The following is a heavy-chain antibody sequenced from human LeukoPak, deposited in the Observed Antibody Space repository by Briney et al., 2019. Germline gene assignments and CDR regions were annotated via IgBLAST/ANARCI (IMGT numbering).Heavy chain of an antibody. D-gene: IGHD5-18*01. CDR1: GFTVSSNY. CDR2: ISGSGGST. J-gene: IGHJ4*02. Sequence: GGSLRLSCAASGFTVSSNYMSWVRQAPGKGLEWVSAISGSGGSTYYADSVKGRFTISRDNSKKTLYLQMNSLRAEDTAVYYCAKAYYTAMVPGFDYWGQGTLVTVSS. V-gene: IGHV3-23*01. CDR3: AKAYYTAMVPGFDY.